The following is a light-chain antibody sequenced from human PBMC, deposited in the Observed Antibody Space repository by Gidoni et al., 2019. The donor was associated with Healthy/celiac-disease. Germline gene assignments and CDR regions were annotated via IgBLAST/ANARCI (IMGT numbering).Light chain of an antibody. CDR1: QSISSY. J-gene: IGKJ2*01. CDR3: QQSYSTLQYT. CDR2: AAS. V-gene: IGKV1-39*01. Sequence: DIQMTQSPSSLSASVGDRVTITCRASQSISSYLNWYQQKPGKAHKLLIYAASSLQSGVPSRFSGSGSGTDFTLTISSLQPEDFATYYCQQSYSTLQYTFGQGTKLEIK.